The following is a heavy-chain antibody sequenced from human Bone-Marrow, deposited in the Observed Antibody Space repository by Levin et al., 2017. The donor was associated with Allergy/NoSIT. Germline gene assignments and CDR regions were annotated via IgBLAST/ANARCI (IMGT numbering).Heavy chain of an antibody. Sequence: NASETLSLTCTVSGGSISGGGYYWSWIRQHPGKGLEWIGYIYYSGNTYYNPSLKSRVIISVVTSKNQLSLKLTSVTVADTAVYYCARFNGYDFVYWGQGTLVTVSS. CDR2: IYYSGNT. V-gene: IGHV4-31*03. J-gene: IGHJ4*02. CDR3: ARFNGYDFVY. CDR1: GGSISGGGYY. D-gene: IGHD5-12*01.